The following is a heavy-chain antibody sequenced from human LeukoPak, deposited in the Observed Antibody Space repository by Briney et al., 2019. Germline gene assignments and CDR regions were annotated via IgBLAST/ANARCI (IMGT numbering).Heavy chain of an antibody. CDR3: ARDFGPYYYDSSGYYYYYYYMDV. Sequence: GSSVKVSCKASGGTFSSYAISWVRQAPGQGLEWMGGIIPIFGTANYAQKFQGRVTITTDESTSTAYMELSSLRSEDTAVYYCARDFGPYYYDSSGYYYYYYYMDVWGKGTTVTVSS. V-gene: IGHV1-69*05. CDR1: GGTFSSYA. D-gene: IGHD3-22*01. CDR2: IIPIFGTA. J-gene: IGHJ6*03.